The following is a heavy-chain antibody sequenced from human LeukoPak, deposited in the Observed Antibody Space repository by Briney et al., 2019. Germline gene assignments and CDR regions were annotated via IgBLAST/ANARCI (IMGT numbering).Heavy chain of an antibody. V-gene: IGHV4-39*07. J-gene: IGHJ6*03. Sequence: TSETLSLTCTVSGGSISSSSSYWGWIRQPPGKGLEWIGSIYYSGSTYYNPSLKSRVTISVDTSKNQFSLKLSSVTAADTAVYYCARVRSFGIGYYYYYYMDVWGKGTTVTVSS. CDR2: IYYSGST. CDR1: GGSISSSSSY. CDR3: ARVRSFGIGYYYYYYMDV. D-gene: IGHD3-16*01.